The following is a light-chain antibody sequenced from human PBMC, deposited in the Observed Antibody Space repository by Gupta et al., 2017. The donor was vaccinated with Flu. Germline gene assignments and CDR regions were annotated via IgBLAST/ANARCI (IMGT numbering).Light chain of an antibody. CDR3: QQYNRYTGT. Sequence: DIQMTQSPSTLSASAGDRATITCRASQSITGWLAWYQQKPGKAPKLLIYKTSNLESGVPSRFSGSGSGTEFTLTINSLQPDDFATYYCQQYNRYTGTFGQGTKVEIK. CDR2: KTS. V-gene: IGKV1-5*03. CDR1: QSITGW. J-gene: IGKJ1*01.